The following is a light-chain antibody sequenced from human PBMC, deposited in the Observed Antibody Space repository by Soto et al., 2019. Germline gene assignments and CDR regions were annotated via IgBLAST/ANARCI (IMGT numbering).Light chain of an antibody. CDR1: QDISNF. CDR2: AAS. Sequence: DIQMTQSPTSLSVSVGDSVTITCRASQDISNFLAWYQQKPGRILKLLISAASTLQSGVPSRFTGSGSGTEFVLTLSSLQPEDVGTYYFQKYDGAPRTFGQGTKVEI. J-gene: IGKJ1*01. CDR3: QKYDGAPRT. V-gene: IGKV1-27*01.